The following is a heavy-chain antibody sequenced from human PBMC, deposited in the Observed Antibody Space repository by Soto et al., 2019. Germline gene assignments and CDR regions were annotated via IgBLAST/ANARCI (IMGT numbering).Heavy chain of an antibody. CDR1: GYSFTSYW. J-gene: IGHJ6*02. D-gene: IGHD6-13*01. CDR3: ARQYPYSSSKRYGMDV. V-gene: IGHV5-10-1*01. Sequence: GESLKISCKGSGYSFTSYWISWVRQMPGKGLEWMGRIDPSDSYTNYSPSFQGHVTISADKSISTAYLQWSSLKASDTAMYYCARQYPYSSSKRYGMDVWGQGTTVTVSS. CDR2: IDPSDSYT.